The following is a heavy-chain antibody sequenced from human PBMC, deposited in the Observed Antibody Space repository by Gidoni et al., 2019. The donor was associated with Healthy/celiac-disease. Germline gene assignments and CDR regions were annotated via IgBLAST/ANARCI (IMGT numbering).Heavy chain of an antibody. CDR1: GGYFSGYY. CDR2: INHSGSP. Sequence: QVQLQQWGAGLLKPSETLSLTCAVDGGYFSGYYWSWIRQPPGKGLEWIGEINHSGSPNYNPSLKSRVTISVDTSKNQFSLKLSSVTAADTAVYYCARGRRGGSYYYYYYYGMDVWGQGTTVTVSS. V-gene: IGHV4-34*01. CDR3: ARGRRGGSYYYYYYYGMDV. D-gene: IGHD1-26*01. J-gene: IGHJ6*02.